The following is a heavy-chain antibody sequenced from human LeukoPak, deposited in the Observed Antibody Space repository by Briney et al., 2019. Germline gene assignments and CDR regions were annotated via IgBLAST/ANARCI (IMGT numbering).Heavy chain of an antibody. D-gene: IGHD3-22*01. CDR1: GYTFTTYY. CDR2: INPSDGST. J-gene: IGHJ5*02. V-gene: IGHV1-46*01. CDR3: ARDLGQYYDTSDNWFDP. Sequence: PTASVKVSCKASGYTFTTYYMHWVRQAPGQGLEWMGIINPSDGSTSYAQKFQGRVTLTRDMSTTTVYMELSSLRAEDTAVYYCARDLGQYYDTSDNWFDPWGQGTLVTVSS.